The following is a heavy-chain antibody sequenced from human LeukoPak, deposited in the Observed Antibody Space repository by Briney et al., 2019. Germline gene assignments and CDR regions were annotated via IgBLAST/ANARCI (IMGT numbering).Heavy chain of an antibody. Sequence: GSLRLSCVVSGFTVSNNFMTWVRQAPGKGLEWVSLIYSGGNIYYADSVKGRFTISRDGSKNTLYLQMNSLRAEDTAVYYCARDPGAAAGNLWSWGQGTLVTVSP. CDR2: IYSGGNI. CDR1: GFTVSNNF. V-gene: IGHV3-66*01. D-gene: IGHD6-13*01. J-gene: IGHJ5*02. CDR3: ARDPGAAAGNLWS.